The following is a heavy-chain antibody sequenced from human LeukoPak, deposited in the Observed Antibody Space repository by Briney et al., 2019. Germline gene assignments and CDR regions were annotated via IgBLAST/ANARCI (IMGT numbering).Heavy chain of an antibody. CDR3: ARDRSVRVRGVIITLDYYYMDV. CDR2: INPSGGST. D-gene: IGHD3-10*01. Sequence: ASVKVSCKASGYTFTSYYMHWVRQAPGQGLEWMGIINPSGGSTSYAQKFQGRVTMARDTSTSTVYMELSSLRSEDTAVYYCARDRSVRVRGVIITLDYYYMDVWGKGTTVTISS. J-gene: IGHJ6*03. CDR1: GYTFTSYY. V-gene: IGHV1-46*01.